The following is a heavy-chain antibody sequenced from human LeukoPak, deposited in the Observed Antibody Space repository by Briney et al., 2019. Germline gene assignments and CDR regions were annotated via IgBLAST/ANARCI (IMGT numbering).Heavy chain of an antibody. CDR1: GGSISIYY. Sequence: SETLSLTCTVSGGSISIYYWSWIRQPAGKGLEWIGRNYTSGSTNYNPSLKSRVTMSVDTSKNEFSLKLSSVTAADTAVYYCARGPTTVTRAFDYWGQGTLVTVSS. D-gene: IGHD4-17*01. CDR2: NYTSGST. CDR3: ARGPTTVTRAFDY. V-gene: IGHV4-4*07. J-gene: IGHJ4*02.